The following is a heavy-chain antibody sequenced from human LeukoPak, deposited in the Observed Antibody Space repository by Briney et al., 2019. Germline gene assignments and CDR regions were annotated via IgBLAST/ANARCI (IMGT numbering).Heavy chain of an antibody. D-gene: IGHD3-3*01. J-gene: IGHJ3*02. CDR1: GYTFTSYY. CDR3: ARDQKIFGVVTERNAFDI. V-gene: IGHV1-46*01. CDR2: INPSGGST. Sequence: ASVKVSCKASGYTFTSYYMHWVRQAPGQGLEWMGIINPSGGSTSYAQKFQGRVTMTRDMSTSTVYMELSSLRSEDTAVYYCARDQKIFGVVTERNAFDIWGQGTMVTVSS.